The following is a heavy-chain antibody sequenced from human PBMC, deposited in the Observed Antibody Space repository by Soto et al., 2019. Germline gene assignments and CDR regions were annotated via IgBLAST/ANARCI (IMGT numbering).Heavy chain of an antibody. D-gene: IGHD2-15*01. V-gene: IGHV4-39*01. CDR2: IYYSGST. CDR1: GGSISSRSYY. Sequence: SETLSLTCTVSGGSISSRSYYWGWIRQPPGKGLEWIGSIYYSGSTYYNPSLKSRVTISVDTSKNQFSLKLSSVTAADTAVYYCARRKNMVAPFDYWGQGTLVTVSS. CDR3: ARRKNMVAPFDY. J-gene: IGHJ4*02.